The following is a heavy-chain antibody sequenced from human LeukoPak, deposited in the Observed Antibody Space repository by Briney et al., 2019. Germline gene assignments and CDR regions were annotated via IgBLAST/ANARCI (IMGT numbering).Heavy chain of an antibody. Sequence: PSETLSLTCTVSGGSISSYYWSWIRQPAAPPPARLRRIYTSGSTNYNPSLKSRVTISVDTSKNQFSLKLSSVTAADTAVYYCARSPSRPTVTKFDYWGQGTLVTVSS. D-gene: IGHD4-17*01. J-gene: IGHJ4*02. V-gene: IGHV4-4*07. CDR1: GGSISSYY. CDR3: ARSPSRPTVTKFDY. CDR2: IYTSGST.